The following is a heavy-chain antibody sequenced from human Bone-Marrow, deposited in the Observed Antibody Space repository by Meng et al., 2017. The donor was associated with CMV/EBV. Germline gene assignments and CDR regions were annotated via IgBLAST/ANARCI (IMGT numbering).Heavy chain of an antibody. V-gene: IGHV3-53*05. CDR1: GFTVSSIY. D-gene: IGHD6-25*01. CDR2: IYSGGTT. J-gene: IGHJ4*02. CDR3: AIHATAAGARLDY. Sequence: GGSLRLSCAASGFTVSSIYMNWVRQAPGKGLEWVSIIYSGGTTYYADSVKGRFTISRDNSKNTLYLQMNSLRAEDTAVYYCAIHATAAGARLDYWGQGTLVTVSS.